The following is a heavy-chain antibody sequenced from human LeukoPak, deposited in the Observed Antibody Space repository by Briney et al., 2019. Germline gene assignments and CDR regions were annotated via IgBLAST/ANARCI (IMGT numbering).Heavy chain of an antibody. Sequence: GGSLRLSCAASGFTFSSSAMHWVRQAPGRGLEYVSAISSNGGSTYYANSVKGRFTISRDNSKNTLYLQMGSLRDEDIAVYYCARVRWAAPAGAPIGAFDIWGQGTMVTVSS. CDR3: ARVRWAAPAGAPIGAFDI. CDR2: ISSNGGST. D-gene: IGHD6-13*01. CDR1: GFTFSSSA. J-gene: IGHJ3*02. V-gene: IGHV3-64*01.